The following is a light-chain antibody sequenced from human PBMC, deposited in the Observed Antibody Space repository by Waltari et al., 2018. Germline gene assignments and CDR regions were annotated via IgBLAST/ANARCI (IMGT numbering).Light chain of an antibody. Sequence: QSALTQPAPVSGPPGQSIPISCPGPTSAVGYFNLFSWYQHHPGKAPKLMICEVIKRPSGLSDRFSGSKSGNTAYLTISGLQAEDEADYYCCSYAGSGTYVFGTGTKVTVL. CDR3: CSYAGSGTYV. V-gene: IGLV2-23*02. CDR2: EVI. J-gene: IGLJ1*01. CDR1: TSAVGYFNL.